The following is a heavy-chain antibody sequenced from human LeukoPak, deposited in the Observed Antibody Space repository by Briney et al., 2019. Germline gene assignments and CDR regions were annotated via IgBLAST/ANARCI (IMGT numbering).Heavy chain of an antibody. V-gene: IGHV1-24*01. CDR3: ARAKYNSGWYGAFDI. Sequence: GASVKVSCKVSGYTLSEISMQWVRQAPGKGLEWMGGFDPEDGETIYAQKCQGRVTMTEDTSTDTAYMELSSLRCEDTAVYYCARAKYNSGWYGAFDIWGQGTMVTVSS. CDR1: GYTLSEIS. D-gene: IGHD6-19*01. CDR2: FDPEDGET. J-gene: IGHJ3*02.